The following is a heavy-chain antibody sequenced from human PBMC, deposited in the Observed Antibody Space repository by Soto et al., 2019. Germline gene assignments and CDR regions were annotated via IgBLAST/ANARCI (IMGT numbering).Heavy chain of an antibody. J-gene: IGHJ5*02. CDR1: GGSISSGDHS. D-gene: IGHD2-8*01. Sequence: SETLSLTCAVSGGSISSGDHSWSWIRQPPGKGLEWIGYIYHSGSTYYNPSLKSRVTISVDRSKNQFSLKLSSVTAADTAVYYCARWWMYAPRFDXWGQGTLVTVSS. CDR3: ARWWMYAPRFDX. V-gene: IGHV4-30-2*01. CDR2: IYHSGST.